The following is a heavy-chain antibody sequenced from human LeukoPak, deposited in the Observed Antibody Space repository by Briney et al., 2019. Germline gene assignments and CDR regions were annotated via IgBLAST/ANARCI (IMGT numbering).Heavy chain of an antibody. V-gene: IGHV4-39*07. D-gene: IGHD2-2*01. CDR3: ARGRVVVVPAAIYPSPLEEYYYYYYMDV. Sequence: SQTLSLTCTVSGGSISSSSYYWGWIRQPPGKGLEWIGYIYHSGSTYYNPSLKSRVTISVDRSKNQFSLKLSSVTAADTAVYYCARGRVVVVPAAIYPSPLEEYYYYYYMDVWGKGSTVTVSS. J-gene: IGHJ6*03. CDR2: IYHSGST. CDR1: GGSISSSSYY.